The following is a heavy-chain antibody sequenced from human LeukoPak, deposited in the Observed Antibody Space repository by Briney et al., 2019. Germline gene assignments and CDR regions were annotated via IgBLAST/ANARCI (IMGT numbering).Heavy chain of an antibody. CDR2: IYYSGST. CDR3: ARGGGISHYYYYMDV. V-gene: IGHV4-59*01. D-gene: IGHD6-13*01. Sequence: SETLSLTCSVSGGSITSYYWSWIRQPPGKGLEWIGYIYYSGSTNYNPSLKSRVTISVDTSKNQFSLKLSSVTAADTAVYYCARGGGISHYYYYMDVWGKGTTVTISS. CDR1: GGSITSYY. J-gene: IGHJ6*03.